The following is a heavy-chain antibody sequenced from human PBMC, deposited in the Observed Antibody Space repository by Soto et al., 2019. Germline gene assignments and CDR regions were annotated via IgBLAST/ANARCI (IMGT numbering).Heavy chain of an antibody. CDR3: ARDAAPSGYDPNGDAFDI. J-gene: IGHJ3*02. CDR1: GFTFSSYA. Sequence: GGSLRLSCAASGFTFSSYAMSWVRQAPGKGLEWVSAISSSSSYIYYADSVKGRFTISRDNAKNSLYLQMNSLRAEDTAVYYCARDAAPSGYDPNGDAFDIWGQGTMVTVSS. V-gene: IGHV3-21*01. CDR2: ISSSSSYI. D-gene: IGHD5-12*01.